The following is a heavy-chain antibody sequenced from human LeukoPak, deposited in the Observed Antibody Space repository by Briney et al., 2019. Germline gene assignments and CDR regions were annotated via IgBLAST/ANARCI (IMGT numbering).Heavy chain of an antibody. CDR2: LYTDGKX. Sequence: GGSLRLSCAVSGFIVSRNDMAWVRXXXXXXXQWVXVLYTDGKXXYEXSMKGRFTXXXDNSKNTLNLQINNLRDDDTAVYYCARAVAGLYFDYWGQGILVTVSS. CDR1: GFIVSRND. CDR3: ARAVAGLYFDY. J-gene: IGHJ4*02. V-gene: IGHV3-53*01. D-gene: IGHD6-19*01.